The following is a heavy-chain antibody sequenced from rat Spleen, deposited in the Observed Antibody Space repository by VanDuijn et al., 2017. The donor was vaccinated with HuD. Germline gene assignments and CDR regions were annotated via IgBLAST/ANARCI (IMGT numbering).Heavy chain of an antibody. V-gene: IGHV5-7*01. Sequence: EVQLVESGGGLVQPGRSLKLSCAASGFTFSDYNMAWVRQAPKKGLEWVATISYDGTSTYYRESVKGRCTIYRENAKSTLYLQMDSLRSEDTATYYCVTTPECYFEYWGQGVMVTVSS. CDR1: GFTFSDYN. D-gene: IGHD3-4*01. CDR3: VTTPECYFEY. CDR2: ISYDGTST. J-gene: IGHJ2*01.